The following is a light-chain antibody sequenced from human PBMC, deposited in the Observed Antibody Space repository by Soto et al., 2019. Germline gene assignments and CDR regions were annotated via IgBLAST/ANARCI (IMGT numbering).Light chain of an antibody. Sequence: QSALTQPRSVSGSPGQSVTISCTGTSSDVGGYNYVSWYQQHPGKAPKLMIYDVNKRPSGVPDRFSGSKSGNTASLTISGLLAEDEADYYCCSYAGSYTYVFGTGTKVTVL. CDR3: CSYAGSYTYV. CDR1: SSDVGGYNY. J-gene: IGLJ1*01. V-gene: IGLV2-11*01. CDR2: DVN.